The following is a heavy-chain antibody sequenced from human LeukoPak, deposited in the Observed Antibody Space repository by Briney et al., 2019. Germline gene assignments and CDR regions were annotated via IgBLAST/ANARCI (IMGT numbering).Heavy chain of an antibody. V-gene: IGHV1-46*01. Sequence: ASVKVSCKASGYTFTGYYMHWVRQAPGQGLEWMGIINTRGGSTSYAQKFQGRVTMTRDMSTRTVYMNLSSLRSDDTAVYYCARDPPTDSSGYRFDPWGQGTLVTVSS. J-gene: IGHJ5*02. CDR1: GYTFTGYY. D-gene: IGHD3-22*01. CDR2: INTRGGST. CDR3: ARDPPTDSSGYRFDP.